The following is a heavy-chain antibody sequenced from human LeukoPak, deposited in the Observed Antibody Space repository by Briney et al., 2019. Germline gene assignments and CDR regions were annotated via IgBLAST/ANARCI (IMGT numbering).Heavy chain of an antibody. Sequence: PGGSLRLSCAASGFTFSSYSMNWVRQAPGKGLEWVSSISSSSSYIYYADSVKGRFTISSDNAKNSLYLQMNSLRAEDTAVYYCARLPIYDSSGYSDYWGQGTLVTVSS. CDR2: ISSSSSYI. J-gene: IGHJ4*02. CDR1: GFTFSSYS. D-gene: IGHD3-22*01. CDR3: ARLPIYDSSGYSDY. V-gene: IGHV3-21*01.